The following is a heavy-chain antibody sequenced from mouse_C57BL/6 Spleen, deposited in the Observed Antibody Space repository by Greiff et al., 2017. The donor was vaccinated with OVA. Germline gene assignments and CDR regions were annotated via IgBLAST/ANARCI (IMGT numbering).Heavy chain of an antibody. Sequence: EVQLQQSGAELVKPGASVKLSCTASGFNIKDYYMHWVKQRTEQGLEWIGRIDPEAGETKYAPKFQGKATITADTSSNTAYLQLSSLTSEDTAVDYCARGGDSSGLDYWGQGTTLTVSS. CDR2: IDPEAGET. J-gene: IGHJ2*01. V-gene: IGHV14-2*01. CDR3: ARGGDSSGLDY. CDR1: GFNIKDYY. D-gene: IGHD3-2*02.